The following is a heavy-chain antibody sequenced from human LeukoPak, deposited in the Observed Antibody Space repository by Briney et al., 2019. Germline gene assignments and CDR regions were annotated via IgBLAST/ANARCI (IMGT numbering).Heavy chain of an antibody. D-gene: IGHD4-23*01. Sequence: SQTLSLTCTVSGGSISSGGYYWSWIRQHPGKGLEWIGYIYYSGSTYYNPSPKSRVTISVDTSKNQFSLKLSSVTAADTAVYYCARELRDLRWGTILDYWGQGTLVTVSS. CDR2: IYYSGST. CDR3: ARELRDLRWGTILDY. V-gene: IGHV4-31*03. CDR1: GGSISSGGYY. J-gene: IGHJ4*02.